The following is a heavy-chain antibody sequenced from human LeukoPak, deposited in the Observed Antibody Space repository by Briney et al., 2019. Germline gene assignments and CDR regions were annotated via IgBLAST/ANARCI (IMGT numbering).Heavy chain of an antibody. Sequence: PGGSLRLSCAASGFTFSTYGMNWVRQAPGKGLEWVSYISSSTSTRYYADSVKGRFTTSRDNAKNSLYLQMNSLRDEHTVVYYCARDPERRDGYNFDFDYWGQGTLVTVSS. J-gene: IGHJ4*02. D-gene: IGHD5-24*01. V-gene: IGHV3-48*02. CDR1: GFTFSTYG. CDR2: ISSSTSTR. CDR3: ARDPERRDGYNFDFDY.